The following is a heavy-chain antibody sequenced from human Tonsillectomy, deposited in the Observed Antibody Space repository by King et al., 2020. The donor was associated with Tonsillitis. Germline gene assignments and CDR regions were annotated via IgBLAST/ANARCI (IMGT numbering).Heavy chain of an antibody. CDR3: APTSGWYGSDAFDI. D-gene: IGHD6-19*01. CDR1: VFTFDDYA. CDR2: ISWNSGSI. V-gene: IGHV3-9*01. J-gene: IGHJ3*02. Sequence: QLVQSWGGLVQPGRSLRLSCAASVFTFDDYAMHWVRQAPGKVLAWDSGISWNSGSIGYADSVKGRFTIPRDNAKNSLYLQMNSLRAEDTALYYCAPTSGWYGSDAFDIWGQGTMVTVSS.